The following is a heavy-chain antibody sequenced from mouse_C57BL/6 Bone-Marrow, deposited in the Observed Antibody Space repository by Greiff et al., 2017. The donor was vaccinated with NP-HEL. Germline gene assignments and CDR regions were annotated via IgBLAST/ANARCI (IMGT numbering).Heavy chain of an antibody. CDR3: ARGGVTTRFAY. J-gene: IGHJ3*01. D-gene: IGHD2-2*01. Sequence: VQLQQPGAELVKPGASVKLSCKASGYTFTSYWLQWVKQRPGQGLEWIGEIDPSDSYTNYNQKFKGKATLTVDTSSSTAYMQLSSLTSEDSAVYYCARGGVTTRFAYWGQGTLVTVSA. CDR2: IDPSDSYT. CDR1: GYTFTSYW. V-gene: IGHV1-50*01.